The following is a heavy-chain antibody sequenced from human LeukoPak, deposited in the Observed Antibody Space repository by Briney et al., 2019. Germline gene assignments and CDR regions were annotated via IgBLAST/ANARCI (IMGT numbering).Heavy chain of an antibody. Sequence: GGSLRLSCAASGFTFSSYAMSWVRQAPGKGLEWVSVISGSGDSTYYADSVKGRFTISRDNSENTLNLQMNSLRADDTAVYYCARAVAYGHFDYWGQGTLVTVSS. CDR1: GFTFSSYA. CDR2: ISGSGDST. V-gene: IGHV3-23*01. D-gene: IGHD2-21*01. J-gene: IGHJ4*02. CDR3: ARAVAYGHFDY.